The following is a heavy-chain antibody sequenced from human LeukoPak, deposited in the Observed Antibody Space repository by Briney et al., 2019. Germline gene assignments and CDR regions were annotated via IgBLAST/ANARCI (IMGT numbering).Heavy chain of an antibody. D-gene: IGHD3-9*01. J-gene: IGHJ6*03. CDR1: GYTLTELS. CDR2: FDPEDGET. CDR3: ARDLKKRYFDWLPPTAYYYMDV. V-gene: IGHV1-24*01. Sequence: ASVKVSCKVSGYTLTELSMHWVRQAPGKGLEWMGGFDPEDGETIYAQKFQGRVTMAEDTSTDTAYMELSSLRSEDTAVYYCARDLKKRYFDWLPPTAYYYMDVWGKGTTVTVSS.